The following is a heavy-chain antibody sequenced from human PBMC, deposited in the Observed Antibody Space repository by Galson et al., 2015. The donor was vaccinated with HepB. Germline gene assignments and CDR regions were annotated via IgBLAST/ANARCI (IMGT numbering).Heavy chain of an antibody. D-gene: IGHD2-2*01. CDR2: ISPRGGST. Sequence: SVKVSCKASGYTFTNYYMDWVRQAPGQGLEWMGIISPRGGSTTYAQQFQGRVTMTRDTSTSTVYMELSSLRSEDTAVYYCASPGDIVVVPAATHYYYGMDVWGQGTTVTVSS. V-gene: IGHV1-46*01. CDR1: GYTFTNYY. J-gene: IGHJ6*02. CDR3: ASPGDIVVVPAATHYYYGMDV.